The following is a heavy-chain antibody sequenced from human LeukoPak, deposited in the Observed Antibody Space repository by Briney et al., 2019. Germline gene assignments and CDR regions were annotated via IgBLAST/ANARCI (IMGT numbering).Heavy chain of an antibody. Sequence: GGSLRLSCAASGFSFTKYWMTWVRQAPGKGLEWVANIKQDGSEKYYVDSVKGRFTISRDNAKNSLYLQMNSLRAEDTAVYYCARDMGFGELFSWYFDLWGRGTLVTVSS. V-gene: IGHV3-7*03. D-gene: IGHD3-10*01. CDR2: IKQDGSEK. CDR1: GFSFTKYW. J-gene: IGHJ2*01. CDR3: ARDMGFGELFSWYFDL.